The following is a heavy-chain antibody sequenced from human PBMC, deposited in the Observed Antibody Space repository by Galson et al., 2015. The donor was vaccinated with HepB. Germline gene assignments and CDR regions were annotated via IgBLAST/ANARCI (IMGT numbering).Heavy chain of an antibody. J-gene: IGHJ4*02. CDR3: ARLGRGRFLKWLSKDY. Sequence: TLSLTCTVSGGSISSGSYYWSWIRQPAGKGLEWIGRIYTSGSTNYNPSLKSRVTISVDTSKNQCSLKLSSVTAADTAVYYCARLGRGRFLKWLSKDYWGQGTLVTVSS. CDR2: IYTSGST. D-gene: IGHD3-3*01. V-gene: IGHV4-61*02. CDR1: GGSISSGSYY.